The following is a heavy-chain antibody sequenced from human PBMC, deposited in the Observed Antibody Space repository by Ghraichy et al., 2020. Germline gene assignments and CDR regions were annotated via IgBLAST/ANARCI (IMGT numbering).Heavy chain of an antibody. D-gene: IGHD5-18*01. Sequence: GGSLRLSCAASGFTFNSYWMNWVRQVPGKGLVWVSRLSSDAGIIDYADSVKGRFTISRDNAKDTLSLQLNSLRADDTAVYYCVRGLRNSLDYWGQGTVVTVSS. CDR2: LSSDAGII. CDR1: GFTFNSYW. J-gene: IGHJ4*02. CDR3: VRGLRNSLDY. V-gene: IGHV3-74*01.